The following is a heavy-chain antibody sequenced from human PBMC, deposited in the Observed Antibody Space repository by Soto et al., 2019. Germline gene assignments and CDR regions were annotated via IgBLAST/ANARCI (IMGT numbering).Heavy chain of an antibody. Sequence: EVQLVGSGGGLVKPGGSLRLSCAASGFTFSNAWMSWVRQDPGKGLEWVGRIKSKTDGGTTDYAAPVKGRFTISRDDSKNTLYLQMNSLKTEDTAVYYCTTDLSIFPTWHERGLYYYGMDVWGQGTTVTVSS. CDR3: TTDLSIFPTWHERGLYYYGMDV. V-gene: IGHV3-15*01. J-gene: IGHJ6*02. D-gene: IGHD3-3*01. CDR2: IKSKTDGGTT. CDR1: GFTFSNAW.